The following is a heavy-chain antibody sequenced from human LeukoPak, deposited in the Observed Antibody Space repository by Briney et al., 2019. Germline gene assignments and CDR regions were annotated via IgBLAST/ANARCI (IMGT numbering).Heavy chain of an antibody. CDR2: IKQDGSEK. CDR3: ARGRVSRVVAATQDYYYYYMDV. Sequence: SGGSLRLSCAASGFTFSSYWMSWVRQAPGKGLEWVANIKQDGSEKYYVDSVKGRFTISRDNAKNSLYLQMNSLRAEDTAVYYCARGRVSRVVAATQDYYYYYMDVWGKGTTVTISS. J-gene: IGHJ6*03. V-gene: IGHV3-7*01. D-gene: IGHD2-15*01. CDR1: GFTFSSYW.